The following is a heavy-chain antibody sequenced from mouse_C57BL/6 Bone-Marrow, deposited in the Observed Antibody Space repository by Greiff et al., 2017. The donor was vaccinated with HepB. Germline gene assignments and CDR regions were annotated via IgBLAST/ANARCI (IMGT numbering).Heavy chain of an antibody. CDR3: ARHRGYYGSSAWFAY. J-gene: IGHJ3*01. CDR2: IWSDGST. CDR1: GFSLTSYG. Sequence: VQLKESGPGLVAPSPSLSITCTVSGFSLTSYGVHWVRQPPGKGLEWLVVIWSDGSTTYNSALKSRLSISKDNSKSQVFLKMNSLQTDDTAMYYCARHRGYYGSSAWFAYWGQGTLVTVSA. D-gene: IGHD1-1*01. V-gene: IGHV2-6-1*01.